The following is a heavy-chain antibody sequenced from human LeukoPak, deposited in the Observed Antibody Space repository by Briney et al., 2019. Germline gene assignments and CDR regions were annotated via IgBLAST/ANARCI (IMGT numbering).Heavy chain of an antibody. D-gene: IGHD2-21*02. J-gene: IGHJ4*02. V-gene: IGHV3-30*02. CDR3: AKDRGDYPPYFDY. CDR2: IRKDGNNE. Sequence: PGRSLRLSCAASGFTFNAYAIHWARQAPGKGLEWVAFIRKDGNNENYADSVKGRFTISRDNSKNTLYLQMNSLQTEDTAVYYCAKDRGDYPPYFDYWGQGTLVTVSS. CDR1: GFTFNAYA.